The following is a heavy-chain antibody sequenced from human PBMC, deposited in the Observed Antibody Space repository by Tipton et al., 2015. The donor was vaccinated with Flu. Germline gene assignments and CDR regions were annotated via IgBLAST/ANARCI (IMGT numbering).Heavy chain of an antibody. J-gene: IGHJ6*02. Sequence: QLVQSGAEVKKPGASVKVSCKASGYTFTSYGISWVRQAPGQGLEWMGWISAYNGNTNYAQKLQGRVTMTIDTSTSTAYMELRSLRSDDTAVYYCARDLARQFLYYYGMDVWGQGTTVTVSS. V-gene: IGHV1-18*01. CDR3: ARDLARQFLYYYGMDV. CDR2: ISAYNGNT. D-gene: IGHD2/OR15-2a*01. CDR1: GYTFTSYG.